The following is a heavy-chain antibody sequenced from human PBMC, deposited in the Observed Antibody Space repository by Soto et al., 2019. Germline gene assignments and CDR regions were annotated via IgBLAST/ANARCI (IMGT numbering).Heavy chain of an antibody. V-gene: IGHV1-18*04. CDR3: ASDWSRYYDNSGLIWFY. D-gene: IGHD3-22*01. CDR1: GYTFRSYG. J-gene: IGHJ4*02. CDR2: ISAYNGDT. Sequence: QIQLVQSGGEVQKPGASVQVSCKSSGYTFRSYGISWVRQAPGQGREWVGWISAYNGDTHYAPKFQDRITFTTETSTYTDYMELRSLRIDDKAVYYCASDWSRYYDNSGLIWFYWGQGSLVTVSS.